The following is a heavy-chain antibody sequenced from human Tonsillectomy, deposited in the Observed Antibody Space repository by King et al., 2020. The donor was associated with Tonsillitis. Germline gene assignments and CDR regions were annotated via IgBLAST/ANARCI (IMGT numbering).Heavy chain of an antibody. D-gene: IGHD2-2*01. J-gene: IGHJ4*02. Sequence: VQLVESGGGVVQPGRSLRLSCAASGFTFSSYGMHWVRQAPGKGLEWVAVISYDGSNKYYADSVKGRFTISRDNSKNTLYLQMNSLRAEDTAVYYCAKAQEERIVVVPAAIGDYWGQGTLVTVSS. CDR3: AKAQEERIVVVPAAIGDY. V-gene: IGHV3-30*18. CDR1: GFTFSSYG. CDR2: ISYDGSNK.